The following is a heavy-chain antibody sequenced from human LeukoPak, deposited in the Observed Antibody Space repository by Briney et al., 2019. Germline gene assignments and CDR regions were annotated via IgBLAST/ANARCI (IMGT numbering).Heavy chain of an antibody. Sequence: GGSLRLSCAASGFTFSTYGMHWVRQAPGKGLEWVAVISYDGNYKYYGDSVKGRFTISRDNFKNTLYLQMNSLRAEDTAVYYCAKDGGSAAAGTVDYWGQGTLVTVSS. D-gene: IGHD6-13*01. CDR2: ISYDGNYK. V-gene: IGHV3-30*18. J-gene: IGHJ4*02. CDR3: AKDGGSAAAGTVDY. CDR1: GFTFSTYG.